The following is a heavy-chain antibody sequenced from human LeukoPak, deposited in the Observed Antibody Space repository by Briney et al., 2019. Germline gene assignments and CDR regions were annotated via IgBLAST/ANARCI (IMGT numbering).Heavy chain of an antibody. CDR1: GGSIGSGRYY. V-gene: IGHV4-39*01. Sequence: RSSETLSLTCSVSGGSIGSGRYYWAWIRQPPGKGLEWIGSIYNTWSTSYNPSPKSRATMSVDTAKNQSSLRLSSVTAADTAVYYCARNITSVIPAGYFDYWGQGTLVTVSS. CDR3: ARNITSVIPAGYFDY. J-gene: IGHJ4*02. CDR2: IYNTWST. D-gene: IGHD2-2*01.